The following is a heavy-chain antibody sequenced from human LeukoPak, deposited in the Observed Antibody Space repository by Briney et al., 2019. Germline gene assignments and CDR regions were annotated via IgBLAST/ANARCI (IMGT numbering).Heavy chain of an antibody. CDR1: GFTFCSYW. V-gene: IGHV3-74*01. CDR2: INSDGSRT. CDR3: ARESPYYDSSCYGY. Sequence: PGGSLRLSCAPSGFTFCSYWMHWVRHAPGEGLVWVSRINSDGSRTSYADSVKGRFTIPRDNAKNTLYLQMNSLRAEDTAVYYCARESPYYDSSCYGYWGQGTLVTVSS. J-gene: IGHJ4*02. D-gene: IGHD3-22*01.